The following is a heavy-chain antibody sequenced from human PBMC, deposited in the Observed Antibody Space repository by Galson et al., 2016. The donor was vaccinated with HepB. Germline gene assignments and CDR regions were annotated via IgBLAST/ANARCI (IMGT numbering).Heavy chain of an antibody. J-gene: IGHJ5*02. CDR3: AKAADYYDSSGYYYLNWFDP. CDR2: ISGSGGST. D-gene: IGHD3-22*01. CDR1: GFTFSSYA. Sequence: SLRLSCAASGFTFSSYAMSWVRQAPGKGLEWVSAISGSGGSTYYAGSVKGRFTISRDNSKNTLYLQMNSLRAEDTAVYYCAKAADYYDSSGYYYLNWFDPWGQGTLVTVSS. V-gene: IGHV3-23*01.